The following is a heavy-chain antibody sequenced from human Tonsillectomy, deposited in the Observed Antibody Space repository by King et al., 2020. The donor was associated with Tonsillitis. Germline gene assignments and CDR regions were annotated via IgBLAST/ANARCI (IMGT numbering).Heavy chain of an antibody. J-gene: IGHJ4*02. V-gene: IGHV1-46*03. D-gene: IGHD6-6*01. Sequence: VQLVESGAEVKKPGASVKVSCKASGYTLTSYYMHWVRQAPGQGIEWMGIINPRGGSTSYAQKFQGRVTMTRDTSTSTVYMELSSLRSEDTAVYYCARGAPYSSSSTGFDYWGQGTLVTVSS. CDR1: GYTLTSYY. CDR2: INPRGGST. CDR3: ARGAPYSSSSTGFDY.